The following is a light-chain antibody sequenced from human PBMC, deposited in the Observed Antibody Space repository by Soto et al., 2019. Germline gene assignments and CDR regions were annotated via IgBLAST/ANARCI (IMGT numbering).Light chain of an antibody. CDR1: SGNVGGYKY. J-gene: IGLJ2*01. Sequence: QSVLTQPASVSGSPDRPTTFPALGPSGNVGGYKYVSWYQQHPDKAPKLIIFEVSNRPSGISSRFSGSKSGNTASLTISGLQAEDEADYYCASYTSSSTSVIFGRGTKVTVL. V-gene: IGLV2-14*01. CDR3: ASYTSSSTSVI. CDR2: EVS.